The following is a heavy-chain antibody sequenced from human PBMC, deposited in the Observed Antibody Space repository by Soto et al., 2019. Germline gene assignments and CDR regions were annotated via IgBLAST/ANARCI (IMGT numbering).Heavy chain of an antibody. CDR2: ISDSGGT. D-gene: IGHD3-16*01. V-gene: IGHV4-61*08. Sequence: QVQLQESGPGLVKPSETLSLTGTVSSDSVSSGDFYWTWIRQPPGKGLEWLGDISDSGGTNYNPSLKSRVIISMDTSKSQFSLRLTSVTAADTAVYYCARHGRYAYHGLDVWGHGTMVTVSS. CDR3: ARHGRYAYHGLDV. J-gene: IGHJ3*01. CDR1: SDSVSSGDFY.